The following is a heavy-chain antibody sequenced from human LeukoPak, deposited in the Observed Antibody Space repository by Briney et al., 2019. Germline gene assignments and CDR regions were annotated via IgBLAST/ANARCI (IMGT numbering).Heavy chain of an antibody. V-gene: IGHV4-39*01. CDR1: GDSISRSDYC. CDR2: LYFSGRT. CDR3: ARHRSHHGWFDP. Sequence: SETLSLTCTVSGDSISRSDYCWSWIRQPPGRGLEFVGCLYFSGRTYYNPSLNGRVTISVDTSKNQFSLNLYSMTAADTALYFCARHRSHHGWFDPWGQGTLVTVSS. D-gene: IGHD2-8*01. J-gene: IGHJ5*02.